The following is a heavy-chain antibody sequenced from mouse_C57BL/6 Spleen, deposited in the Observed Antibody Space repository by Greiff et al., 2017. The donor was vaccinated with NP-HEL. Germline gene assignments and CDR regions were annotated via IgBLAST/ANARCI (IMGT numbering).Heavy chain of an antibody. J-gene: IGHJ3*01. D-gene: IGHD1-1*01. CDR2: IDPSDSET. CDR1: GYTFTSYW. CDR3: AREGDGSSPWFAY. Sequence: VQLQQPGAELVRPGSSVKLSCKASGYTFTSYWMHWVKQRPIQGLEWIGNIDPSDSETHYNQKFKDKATLTVDKSSSTAYMQLSSLTSEDSAVYYCAREGDGSSPWFAYWGQGTLVTVS. V-gene: IGHV1-52*01.